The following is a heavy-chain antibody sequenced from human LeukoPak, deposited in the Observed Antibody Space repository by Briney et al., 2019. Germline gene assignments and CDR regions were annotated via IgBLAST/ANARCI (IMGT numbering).Heavy chain of an antibody. CDR3: ARLGIYCSGGSCYPDAFDI. D-gene: IGHD2-15*01. CDR1: GGSISSGGYY. J-gene: IGHJ3*02. CDR2: IYYSGST. Sequence: PSETLSLTCTVSGGSISSGGYYWSWIRQPPGKGLEWIGYIYYSGSTNYNPSLKSRVTISVDTSKNQFSLKLSSVTAADTAVYYCARLGIYCSGGSCYPDAFDIWGQGTMVTVSS. V-gene: IGHV4-61*08.